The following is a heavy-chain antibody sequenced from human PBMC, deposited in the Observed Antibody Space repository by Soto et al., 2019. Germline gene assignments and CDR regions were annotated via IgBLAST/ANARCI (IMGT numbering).Heavy chain of an antibody. J-gene: IGHJ6*02. CDR2: IIPIFGTA. CDR1: GGTFSSYA. Sequence: SVKVSCKASGGTFSSYAISWVRQAPGQGLEWMGGIIPIFGTANYAQKFQGRVTITADESTSTAYMELSSLRSEDTAVYYYARVKRITMIATSSGYYYGMDVWGQGTTVTVSS. D-gene: IGHD3-22*01. V-gene: IGHV1-69*13. CDR3: ARVKRITMIATSSGYYYGMDV.